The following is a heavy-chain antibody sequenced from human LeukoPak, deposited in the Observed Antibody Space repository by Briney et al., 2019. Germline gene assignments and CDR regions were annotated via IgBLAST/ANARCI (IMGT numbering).Heavy chain of an antibody. Sequence: SETLSLTCTVSGYSISSGYYWGWIRQPPGKGLEWIGSIYHSGSTYYNPSLKSRVTISVDTSKNQFSLKLSSVTAADTAVYYCARARYGATTLDYWGQGTLVTVSS. CDR3: ARARYGATTLDY. CDR1: GYSISSGYY. J-gene: IGHJ4*02. V-gene: IGHV4-38-2*02. CDR2: IYHSGST. D-gene: IGHD5-12*01.